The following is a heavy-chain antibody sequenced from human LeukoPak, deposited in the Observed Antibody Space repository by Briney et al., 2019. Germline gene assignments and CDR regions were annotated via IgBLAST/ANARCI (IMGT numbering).Heavy chain of an antibody. J-gene: IGHJ3*02. CDR2: INPNSGGT. CDR1: GYTFTGYY. V-gene: IGHV1-2*06. CDR3: ARELQGDNSGTFDAFDI. Sequence: ASVKVSCKASGYTFTGYYMHWVRQAPGQGPEWMGRINPNSGGTNYAQKFQGRVTMTRDTSISTAYMELSRLRPDDTAVYYCARELQGDNSGTFDAFDIWGQGTMVTVSS. D-gene: IGHD6-19*01.